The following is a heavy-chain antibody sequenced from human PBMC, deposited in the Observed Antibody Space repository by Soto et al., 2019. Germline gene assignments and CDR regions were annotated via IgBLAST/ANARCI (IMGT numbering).Heavy chain of an antibody. J-gene: IGHJ4*02. CDR3: AKGWILWFGELSN. Sequence: EVQLLESGGGLVRPGGSLRLSCAASGFTFSSYAMSWVRQAPGKGLEWVSAISGSGGSTYYADSVKGRFTISRDNSKNTLYLQMNSLRAEDTAVYYCAKGWILWFGELSNWGQGTLVTVSS. V-gene: IGHV3-23*01. CDR1: GFTFSSYA. CDR2: ISGSGGST. D-gene: IGHD3-10*01.